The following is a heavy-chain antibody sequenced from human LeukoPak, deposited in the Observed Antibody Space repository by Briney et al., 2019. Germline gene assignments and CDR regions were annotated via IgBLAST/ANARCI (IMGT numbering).Heavy chain of an antibody. CDR2: IYYSGST. Sequence: PSETLSLTRTVSGGSISSYYWSWLRQPPGKGLEGIGYIYYSGSTNYNPSLKSRVTLLVDTSQNPFSLKLSSVTAADTAVYYCARDLKPDKAMAPNAFDIWGQGTMVTVSS. CDR3: ARDLKPDKAMAPNAFDI. J-gene: IGHJ3*02. D-gene: IGHD5-18*01. CDR1: GGSISSYY. V-gene: IGHV4-59*01.